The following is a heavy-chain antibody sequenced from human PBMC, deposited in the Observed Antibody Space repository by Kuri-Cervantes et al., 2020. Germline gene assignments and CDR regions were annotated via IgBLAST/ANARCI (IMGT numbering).Heavy chain of an antibody. D-gene: IGHD3-10*01. CDR2: ISWNSGSI. CDR3: ARGGGHLPPNYMDV. V-gene: IGHV3-9*01. Sequence: GGSLRLSCAASGFTFDDYAMHWARQAPGKGLEWVSGISWNSGSIGYADSVKGRFTVSRDNAKNSLFLQMNSLRAEDTAVYYCARGGGHLPPNYMDVWGKGTTVTVSS. J-gene: IGHJ6*03. CDR1: GFTFDDYA.